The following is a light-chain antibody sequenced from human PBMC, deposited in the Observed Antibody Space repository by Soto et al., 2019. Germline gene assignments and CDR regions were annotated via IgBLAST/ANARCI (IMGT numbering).Light chain of an antibody. CDR3: QQSYSTPPQYT. Sequence: DIQMTQSPSSLSASVGDRVTITCRATQSISTYLNWYQQIPGKAPKLLIYGASSLQSGVPPRFSGSGSGTDFTLTISSLQPEDFAIYYCQQSYSTPPQYTFGQGTKVEIK. V-gene: IGKV1-39*01. J-gene: IGKJ2*01. CDR1: QSISTY. CDR2: GAS.